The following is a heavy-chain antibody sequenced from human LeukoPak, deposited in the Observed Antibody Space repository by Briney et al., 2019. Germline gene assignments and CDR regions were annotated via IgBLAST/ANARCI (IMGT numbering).Heavy chain of an antibody. V-gene: IGHV3-7*01. Sequence: GGSLRLSCAAYGFMSSSYWMSWVRQGPGKGLEWVANIKQDGSEKYYGDSVKGRFTISRDNGKKSLYLQMNSLRAEDTAAYYCARFSRDRDAFDIWGQGTMVTVSS. CDR3: ARFSRDRDAFDI. CDR2: IKQDGSEK. D-gene: IGHD2/OR15-2a*01. J-gene: IGHJ3*02. CDR1: GFMSSSYW.